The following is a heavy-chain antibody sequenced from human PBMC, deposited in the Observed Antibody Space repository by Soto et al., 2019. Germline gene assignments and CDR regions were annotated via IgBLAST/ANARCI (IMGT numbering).Heavy chain of an antibody. CDR3: VRGWSDV. V-gene: IGHV3-74*01. Sequence: EVQLVESGGGLVQPGGSLRLSCVASGFTFSSDWMHWVGQGPGRGLVWVSRMNSDGSIINYADSVKGRFTVSRDNAKNTLYLQMNSLRVEDTALYYCVRGWSDVWGQGTTVTVSS. CDR1: GFTFSSDW. J-gene: IGHJ6*02. D-gene: IGHD2-15*01. CDR2: MNSDGSII.